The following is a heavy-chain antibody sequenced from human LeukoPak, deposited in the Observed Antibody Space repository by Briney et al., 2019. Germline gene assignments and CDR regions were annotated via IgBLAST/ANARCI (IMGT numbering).Heavy chain of an antibody. CDR2: ISGSGGST. CDR1: GFTFSSYA. Sequence: PGGSLRLSCAASGFTFSSYAMSWVRQAPGKGLEWVSAISGSGGSTYYADSVKGRFTISRDSSKNTLYLQMNSLRAEDTAVYYCAKGPLWSLTYFDYWGQGTLVTVSS. D-gene: IGHD3-10*01. J-gene: IGHJ4*02. V-gene: IGHV3-23*01. CDR3: AKGPLWSLTYFDY.